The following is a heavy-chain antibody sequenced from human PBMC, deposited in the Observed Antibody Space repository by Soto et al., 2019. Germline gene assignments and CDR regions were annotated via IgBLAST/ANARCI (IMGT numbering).Heavy chain of an antibody. D-gene: IGHD6-13*01. CDR1: GYTFTSYG. V-gene: IGHV1-18*01. CDR3: ARAPHSVARAGICY. CDR2: ISGYNGDT. Sequence: GASVKVSCKASGYTFTSYGISWVRQAPGQGLEWMGWISGYNGDTNYAQKYQGRVTMTTDTSTSTAYMELRSLRSDDTAVYYCARAPHSVARAGICYWGRRTLVTLSS. J-gene: IGHJ4*02.